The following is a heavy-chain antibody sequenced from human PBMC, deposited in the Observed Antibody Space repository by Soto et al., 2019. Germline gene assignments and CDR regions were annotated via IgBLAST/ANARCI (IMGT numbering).Heavy chain of an antibody. V-gene: IGHV1-18*01. Sequence: ASVKVSCKASGYTFTSYGISWVRQAPGQGLEWMGWISAYNGNTNYARKLQGRVTMTTDTSTSTAYMELRSLRSDDTAVYYCARDRGGGKERYGMDVWGQGTPVAVSS. J-gene: IGHJ6*02. D-gene: IGHD2-15*01. CDR2: ISAYNGNT. CDR1: GYTFTSYG. CDR3: ARDRGGGKERYGMDV.